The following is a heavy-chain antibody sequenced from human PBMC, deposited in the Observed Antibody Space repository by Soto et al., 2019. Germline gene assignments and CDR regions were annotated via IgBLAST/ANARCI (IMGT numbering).Heavy chain of an antibody. CDR3: ARLFTIFGVGLHGAFDI. CDR2: MNPNSGNT. CDR1: GYTFTSCD. Sequence: ASVKVSCKASGYTFTSCDINWVRQATGQGLEWMGWMNPNSGNTGYAQKFQGRVTMTRNTSISTAYMELSSLRSEDTAVYYCARLFTIFGVGLHGAFDIWGQGTMVTVSS. D-gene: IGHD3-3*01. V-gene: IGHV1-8*01. J-gene: IGHJ3*02.